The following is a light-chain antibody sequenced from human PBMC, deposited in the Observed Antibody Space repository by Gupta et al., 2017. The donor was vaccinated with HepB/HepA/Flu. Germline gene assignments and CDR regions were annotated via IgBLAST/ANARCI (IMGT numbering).Light chain of an antibody. CDR2: GKN. CDR3: NSRDSSGNSG. J-gene: IGLJ2*01. V-gene: IGLV3-19*01. Sequence: SSELTQDPAVSVALGQTVRITCQGDSLRSYYASWYQQKPGQAPVLVIYGKNNRPSGIPDRFSGSSSGNTASLTITGAQAEDEADYYCNSRDSSGNSGLGGGTKLTVL. CDR1: SLRSYY.